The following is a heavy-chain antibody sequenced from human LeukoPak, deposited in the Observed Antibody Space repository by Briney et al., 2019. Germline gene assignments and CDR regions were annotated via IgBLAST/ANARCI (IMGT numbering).Heavy chain of an antibody. D-gene: IGHD6-13*01. Sequence: KISCKASGVTLTNYAMNWVRQAPGQGLEWMGVIIPIHGTTNSAQKFQGRVTITADESTSTAYMELSSLSSEDTAVYYCARGSSSSWYNPFDYWGQGTLVTVSS. V-gene: IGHV1-69*01. CDR2: IIPIHGTT. CDR3: ARGSSSSWYNPFDY. J-gene: IGHJ4*02. CDR1: GVTLTNYA.